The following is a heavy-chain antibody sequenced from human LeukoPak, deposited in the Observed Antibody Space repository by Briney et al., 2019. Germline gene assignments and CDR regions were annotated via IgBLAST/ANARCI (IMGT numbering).Heavy chain of an antibody. V-gene: IGHV4-4*02. CDR3: AREGLNMVRGVIPKEAWGWFDP. CDR1: GGSISNINW. J-gene: IGHJ5*02. CDR2: IYHSVST. Sequence: SETLSLTCAVSGGSISNINWWSWVRQPPGKGLEWIGDIYHSVSTNYNPSLKSRVTISVDTSKNQFSLKLSSVTAADTAVYYCAREGLNMVRGVIPKEAWGWFDPWGQGTLVTVSS. D-gene: IGHD3-10*01.